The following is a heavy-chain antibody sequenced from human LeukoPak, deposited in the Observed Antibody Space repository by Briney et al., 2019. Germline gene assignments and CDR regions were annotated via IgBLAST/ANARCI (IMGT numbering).Heavy chain of an antibody. V-gene: IGHV3-21*04. CDR2: ISSSSSYI. Sequence: GGSLRLSCAASGFTFSSYSMNWVRQAPGKGLEWVSSISSSSSYIYYADSVKGRFTISRDNAKNSLYLQMNSLRAEDTAVYYCARDGKIKQQLVGNWGQGTLVTVSS. CDR3: ARDGKIKQQLVGN. CDR1: GFTFSSYS. J-gene: IGHJ4*02. D-gene: IGHD6-13*01.